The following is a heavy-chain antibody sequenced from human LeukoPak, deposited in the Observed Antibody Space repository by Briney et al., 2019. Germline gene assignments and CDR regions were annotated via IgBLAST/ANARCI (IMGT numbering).Heavy chain of an antibody. CDR2: IKSDGGT. Sequence: PGGSLRLSCAASGFTFSSYWMHWVRQAPGEGLVWVSRIKSDGGTRYADSVKGRFTISRGNAKNTVSLQMTSLRAEDTGVYYCARAPSEIGGYYPEYFRHWGQGTLVIVSS. CDR1: GFTFSSYW. J-gene: IGHJ1*01. V-gene: IGHV3-74*01. CDR3: ARAPSEIGGYYPEYFRH. D-gene: IGHD3-22*01.